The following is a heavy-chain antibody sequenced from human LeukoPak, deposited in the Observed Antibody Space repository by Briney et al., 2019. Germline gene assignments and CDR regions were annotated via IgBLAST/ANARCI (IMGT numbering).Heavy chain of an antibody. D-gene: IGHD6-6*01. Sequence: SETLSLTCTVSGGSISSYYWSWIRQPPGKGLEWIGYIYYSGSTNYNPSLKSRVTISVDTSKNQFSLKLSSVTAADTAVYYCARPVGIAARRAYYYYMDVWGKGTTVTVSS. V-gene: IGHV4-59*01. CDR1: GGSISSYY. CDR2: IYYSGST. CDR3: ARPVGIAARRAYYYYMDV. J-gene: IGHJ6*03.